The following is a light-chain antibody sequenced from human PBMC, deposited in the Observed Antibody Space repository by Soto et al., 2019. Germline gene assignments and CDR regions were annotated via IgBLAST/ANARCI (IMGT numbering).Light chain of an antibody. CDR3: QQYGGMWT. J-gene: IGKJ1*01. V-gene: IGKV3-20*01. Sequence: EIVLTQSPGTLSLSPGEPATLSCRASQSLTSSYLAWYQQRPGQAPSLLIYGVSSRATGIPDRFSGSGSGTDFTLTINRLEPEDFAVYYCQQYGGMWTFGQGTKVDI. CDR2: GVS. CDR1: QSLTSSY.